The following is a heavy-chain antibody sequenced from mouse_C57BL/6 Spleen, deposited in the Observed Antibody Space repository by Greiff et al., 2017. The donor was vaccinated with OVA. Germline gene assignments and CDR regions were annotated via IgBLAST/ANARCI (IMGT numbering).Heavy chain of an antibody. CDR1: VSPFPPSP. CDR3: ARDAFYAMDY. V-gene: IGHV1-47*01. Sequence: QVQLQQSVAELVKPGSSFPISFPSSVSPFPPSPLAWMKQNHGKSLEFILPFPPSPASTQYNEKFKGKATLTVEKSSSTVYLELSRLTSDDSAVYYCARDAFYAMDYWGQGTSVTVSS. J-gene: IGHJ4*01. CDR2: FPPSPAST.